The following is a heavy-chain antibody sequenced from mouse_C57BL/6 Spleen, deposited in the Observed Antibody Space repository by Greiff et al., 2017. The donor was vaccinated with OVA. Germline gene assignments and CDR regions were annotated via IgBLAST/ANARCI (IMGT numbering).Heavy chain of an antibody. D-gene: IGHD1-1*01. CDR2: IDPEDGDT. CDR1: GFNIKDYY. V-gene: IGHV14-1*01. J-gene: IGHJ2*01. Sequence: EVKLQESGAELVRPGASVKLSCTASGFNIKDYYMHWVKQRPEQGLEWIGRIDPEDGDTQYAPKFQGKATMTADTSSNTAYLQLSSLTSEDTAVYYCTTGYYGSSLDYWGQGTTLTVSS. CDR3: TTGYYGSSLDY.